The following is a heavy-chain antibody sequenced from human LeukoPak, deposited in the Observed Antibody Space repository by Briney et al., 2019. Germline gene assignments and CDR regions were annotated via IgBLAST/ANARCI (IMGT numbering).Heavy chain of an antibody. J-gene: IGHJ4*02. CDR2: INHSGST. Sequence: PSETLSLTCAVYGGSFSGYYRSWIRQPPGKGLEWIGEINHSGSTNYNPSLKSRVTISVDTSKNQFSLKLSSVTAADTAVYYCARLDDLYCSGGSCPLLWPLEGWRDYWGQGTLVTVSS. CDR1: GGSFSGYY. D-gene: IGHD2-15*01. V-gene: IGHV4-34*01. CDR3: ARLDDLYCSGGSCPLLWPLEGWRDY.